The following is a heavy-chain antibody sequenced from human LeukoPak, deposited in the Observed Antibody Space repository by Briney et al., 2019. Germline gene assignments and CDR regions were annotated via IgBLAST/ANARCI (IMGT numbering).Heavy chain of an antibody. Sequence: HSGGSLRLSCAASGFTFDDYAMHWVRQAPGKCLEWVSLISGDGGSTYYADSVKGRFTISRDNSKNSLYLQMNSLRTEDTALYYCAKEDYGSTQYNWFDPWGQGTLVTVSS. CDR2: ISGDGGST. J-gene: IGHJ5*02. CDR1: GFTFDDYA. CDR3: AKEDYGSTQYNWFDP. V-gene: IGHV3-43*02. D-gene: IGHD3-10*01.